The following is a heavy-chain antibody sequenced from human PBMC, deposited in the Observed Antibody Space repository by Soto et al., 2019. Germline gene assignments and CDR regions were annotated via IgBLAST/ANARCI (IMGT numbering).Heavy chain of an antibody. CDR1: GYTFTSYG. D-gene: IGHD2-21*01. J-gene: IGHJ5*01. V-gene: IGHV1-18*01. Sequence: ASVKVSCKASGYTFTSYGISWVRQAPGQGLEWMGWISGYNGNTNYAQKPQGRVTLTTDTSTNTAYMELRSLRSDDTAVYYCARDRRIVVVSAMDNWFDSWGQGTLVTVFS. CDR2: ISGYNGNT. CDR3: ARDRRIVVVSAMDNWFDS.